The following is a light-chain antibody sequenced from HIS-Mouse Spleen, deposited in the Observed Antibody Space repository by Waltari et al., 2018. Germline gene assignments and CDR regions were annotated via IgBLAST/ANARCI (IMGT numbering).Light chain of an antibody. Sequence: NFMLTQPHSVSESPGKTVTISCTGSSGSIASHYVQWYQQRPGSAPTTVIYEDNQRPSGVPDRFSGSIDSSSNSASLTISGLKTEEEADYYCQSYDSSNWVFGGGTKLTVL. CDR3: QSYDSSNWV. CDR2: EDN. J-gene: IGLJ3*02. CDR1: SGSIASHY. V-gene: IGLV6-57*02.